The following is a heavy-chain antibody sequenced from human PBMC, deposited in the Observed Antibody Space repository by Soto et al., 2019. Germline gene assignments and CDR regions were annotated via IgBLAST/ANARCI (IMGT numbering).Heavy chain of an antibody. CDR3: ARQGYSSGWYLYYFDY. CDR1: GYSFTSYW. V-gene: IGHV5-51*01. D-gene: IGHD6-19*01. CDR2: IYPGDSDT. J-gene: IGHJ4*02. Sequence: EVQLVQSGAEVKKPGESLKISCKGSGYSFTSYWIGWVRQMPGKGLEWMGIIYPGDSDTRYSPSFQGQVTISADKSISTAYLQWSSLKASDTAMYYCARQGYSSGWYLYYFDYWGQGTLVTVSS.